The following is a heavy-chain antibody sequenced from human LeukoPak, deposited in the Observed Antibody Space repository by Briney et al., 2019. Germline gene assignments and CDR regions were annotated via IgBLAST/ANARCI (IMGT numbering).Heavy chain of an antibody. CDR1: GLSLNYDW. J-gene: IGHJ3*02. CDR3: ARERYCSSSCCPGALDI. Sequence: GGSLRLSCVSSGLSLNYDWMSWVRQAPGKGLEWVGRIKSKTDGETTGYAAPVKGRFTISRDDSKNTLYLQMNSLETEDTAVYHCARERYCSSSCCPGALDIWGQGTEVTVSS. D-gene: IGHD2-2*01. CDR2: IKSKTDGETT. V-gene: IGHV3-15*05.